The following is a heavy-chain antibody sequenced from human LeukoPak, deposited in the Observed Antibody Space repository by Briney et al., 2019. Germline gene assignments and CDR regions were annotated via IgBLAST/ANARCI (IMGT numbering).Heavy chain of an antibody. D-gene: IGHD6-13*01. CDR3: ATMGIREAAVPDAFDI. CDR2: FDPEDGET. Sequence: GASVKVSCKVSGYTLTELSMHWVRQAPGKGLEWMGGFDPEDGETIYAQKFQGRVTMTEDTSTDTAYMELSSLRSEDTAVYYCATMGIREAAVPDAFDIWGQGTMVTVSS. CDR1: GYTLTELS. J-gene: IGHJ3*02. V-gene: IGHV1-24*01.